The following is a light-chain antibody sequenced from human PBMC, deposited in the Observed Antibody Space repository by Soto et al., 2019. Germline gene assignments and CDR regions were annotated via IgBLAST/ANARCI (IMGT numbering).Light chain of an antibody. Sequence: DIQMTQSPSSLSASVGDRVTITCRASQTFNNYLNWYRHKPGTAPKLLIYAASNLQSGVPSRFSGSGSGTDFTLTISSLQPEDSATYYCQQSYSAPLTCGGGTKVEIK. V-gene: IGKV1-39*01. CDR1: QTFNNY. CDR2: AAS. J-gene: IGKJ4*01. CDR3: QQSYSAPLT.